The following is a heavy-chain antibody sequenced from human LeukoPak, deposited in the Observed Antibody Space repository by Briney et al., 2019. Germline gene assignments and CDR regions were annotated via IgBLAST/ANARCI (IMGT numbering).Heavy chain of an antibody. CDR1: CFTFSSYW. V-gene: IGHV3-74*01. J-gene: IGHJ4*02. CDR2: SNSDGSST. D-gene: IGHD3-10*01. CDR3: ARVGGEVRGVIRPDY. Sequence: GGSLRLSCAASCFTFSSYWMHWVRQAPGKGLVWVSRSNSDGSSTSYADSVKGRFTISRDNAKNTLYLQMNSLRAEDTSVYYCARVGGEVRGVIRPDYWGQGTLVTVST.